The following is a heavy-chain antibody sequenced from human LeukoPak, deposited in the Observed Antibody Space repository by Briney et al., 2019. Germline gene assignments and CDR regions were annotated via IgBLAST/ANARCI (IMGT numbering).Heavy chain of an antibody. CDR3: ARHLTPFGGVIVFDY. CDR2: IYYSGST. D-gene: IGHD3-16*02. CDR1: GGSISSGDYY. J-gene: IGHJ4*02. Sequence: SETQSLTCTVSGGSISSGDYYWSWIRQPPGKGLEWIGYIYYSGSTNYNPSLKSRVTISVDTSKNQFSLKLSSVTAADTAVYYCARHLTPFGGVIVFDYWGQGTLVTVSS. V-gene: IGHV4-30-4*01.